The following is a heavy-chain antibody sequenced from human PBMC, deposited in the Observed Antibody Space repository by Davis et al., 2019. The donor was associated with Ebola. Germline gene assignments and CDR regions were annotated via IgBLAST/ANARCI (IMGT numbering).Heavy chain of an antibody. J-gene: IGHJ4*02. CDR2: IYYSGST. CDR3: ARQSSSSWGDY. Sequence: GSLRLSCTVSGGSISSYYWSWIRQPPGKGLEWIGYIYYSGSTNYNPSLKSRVTISLDTSKNHFSLKLSSVTAADTAVYYCARQSSSSWGDYWGQGTLVTVSS. V-gene: IGHV4-59*08. CDR1: GGSISSYY. D-gene: IGHD6-6*01.